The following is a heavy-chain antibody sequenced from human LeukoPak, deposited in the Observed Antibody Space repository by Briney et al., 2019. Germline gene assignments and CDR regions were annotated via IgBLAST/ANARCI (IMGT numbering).Heavy chain of an antibody. J-gene: IGHJ4*02. D-gene: IGHD3-3*01. Sequence: PGGSLRLSCAASGFTFSTYWMSWVRQAPGKGPEWVANIKQDGSEKYYVDSVKGRFTISRDNAKNSLYLQMNTLRPEDTAVYYCARERQNKDFWSGGDYWGQGTLVTVSS. CDR1: GFTFSTYW. V-gene: IGHV3-7*01. CDR3: ARERQNKDFWSGGDY. CDR2: IKQDGSEK.